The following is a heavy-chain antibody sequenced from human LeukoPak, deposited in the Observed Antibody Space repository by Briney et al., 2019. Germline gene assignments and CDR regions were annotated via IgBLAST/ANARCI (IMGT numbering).Heavy chain of an antibody. V-gene: IGHV3-30*03. J-gene: IGHJ5*02. CDR3: AGNSPNNGARSGDWFDP. Sequence: GGSLRLSCAASGFSFSNYSMHWVRQTPGKGLEWVAVISYDGSNKYYADSVKGRFTISRDNSKNTLYLQMNSLRAEDTAVYYCAGNSPNNGARSGDWFDPWGQGTLVTVSS. CDR1: GFSFSNYS. CDR2: ISYDGSNK. D-gene: IGHD2-8*01.